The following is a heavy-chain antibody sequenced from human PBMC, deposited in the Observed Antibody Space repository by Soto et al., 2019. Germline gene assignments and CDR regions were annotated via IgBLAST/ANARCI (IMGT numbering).Heavy chain of an antibody. V-gene: IGHV4-39*01. CDR2: IYYTGST. Sequence: QLQLQESGPGLVRPSETLSLTCTVSGASISSNYYYWGWIRQPPGKGLEWIGSIYYTGSTYYNPSLKSRVTISVDTSKNQFSLKLSSVTAADTAVYFCVRRGGYIYGYNYWGQGTLVTVSS. D-gene: IGHD5-18*01. CDR3: VRRGGYIYGYNY. CDR1: GASISSNYYY. J-gene: IGHJ4*02.